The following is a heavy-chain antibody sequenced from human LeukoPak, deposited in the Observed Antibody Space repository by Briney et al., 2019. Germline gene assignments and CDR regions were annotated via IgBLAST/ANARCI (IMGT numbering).Heavy chain of an antibody. D-gene: IGHD2-2*01. CDR1: GGSSSVYY. Sequence: SETLSPTCAVYGGSSSVYYWSWIRQPPGKGLEWIGEINHSGSTKFNPSLKSRVTLSIDTSRNQFSLNLSSVTAADTAVYYCARLFCYSTACYVDSWGQGTLVTVSS. V-gene: IGHV4-34*01. CDR2: INHSGST. CDR3: ARLFCYSTACYVDS. J-gene: IGHJ4*02.